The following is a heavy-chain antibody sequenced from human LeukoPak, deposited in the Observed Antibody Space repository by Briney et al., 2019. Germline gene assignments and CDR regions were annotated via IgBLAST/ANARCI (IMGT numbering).Heavy chain of an antibody. CDR3: AREGEYDFDSSGYSYYYYGMDV. D-gene: IGHD3-22*01. CDR2: IFYGGRS. V-gene: IGHV4-39*02. CDR1: GGSFTRNTYY. J-gene: IGHJ6*02. Sequence: SETLSLTCTVSGGSFTRNTYYWAWIRQPPGKGLEWIGTIFYGGRSYYNPSLKSRVTISVDTSKSQFSLKLNSVTAADTAVCYCAREGEYDFDSSGYSYYYYGMDVWGQGTTVTVSS.